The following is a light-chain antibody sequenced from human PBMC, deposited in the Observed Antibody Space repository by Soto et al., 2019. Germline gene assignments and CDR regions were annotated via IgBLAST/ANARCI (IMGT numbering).Light chain of an antibody. CDR1: NIGSKN. V-gene: IGLV3-9*01. CDR2: RDS. CDR3: QVWDSSTDV. Sequence: SYEPTQPLSVSVALGQTARITCGGNNIGSKNVHWYQQKPGQAPVLVIYRDSNRPSGIPERFSGSNSGNTATLTITRAQAGDEADYYCQVWDSSTDVFGTGTKLTVL. J-gene: IGLJ1*01.